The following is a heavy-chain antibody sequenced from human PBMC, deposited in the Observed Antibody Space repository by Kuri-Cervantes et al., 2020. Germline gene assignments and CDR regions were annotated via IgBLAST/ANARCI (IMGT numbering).Heavy chain of an antibody. V-gene: IGHV3-30*18. CDR1: GFTFSSYS. J-gene: IGHJ4*02. CDR3: AKDPRTTVTGLFHY. Sequence: GGSLRLSCAASGFTFSSYSMNWVRQAPGKGLEWVAVISYDGSNKYYADSVKGRFTISRDNSKNTLYLQMNSLRAEDTAVYYCAKDPRTTVTGLFHYWGQGTLVTVSS. D-gene: IGHD4-17*01. CDR2: ISYDGSNK.